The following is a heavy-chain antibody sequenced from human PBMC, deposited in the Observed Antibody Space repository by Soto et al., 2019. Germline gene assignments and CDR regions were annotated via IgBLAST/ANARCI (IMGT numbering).Heavy chain of an antibody. J-gene: IGHJ5*02. CDR3: ARQMGIRGWGWFDP. CDR1: GGSISSGGYY. V-gene: IGHV4-61*08. D-gene: IGHD3-16*01. Sequence: QVQLQESGPGLVKPSQTLSLTCTVSGGSISSGGYYWSWIRQPPGKGLEWIGYIYYSGSTNYNPSLKSRVTISVDTSKNQFSLKLSSVTAADTAVYYCARQMGIRGWGWFDPWGQGTLVTVSS. CDR2: IYYSGST.